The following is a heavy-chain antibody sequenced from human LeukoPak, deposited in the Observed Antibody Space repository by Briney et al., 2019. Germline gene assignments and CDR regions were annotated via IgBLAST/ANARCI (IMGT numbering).Heavy chain of an antibody. Sequence: SETLSLTCTVSGGSVSSGSYYWSWIRQPPGKGLEWIGYIYYSGSTNYNPSLKSRVTISVDTSKNQFSLKLSSVTAADTAVYYCARRLKVAPAVGYYYYYMDVWGKGTTVTVSS. J-gene: IGHJ6*03. D-gene: IGHD2-2*01. CDR2: IYYSGST. CDR1: GGSVSSGSYY. V-gene: IGHV4-61*01. CDR3: ARRLKVAPAVGYYYYYMDV.